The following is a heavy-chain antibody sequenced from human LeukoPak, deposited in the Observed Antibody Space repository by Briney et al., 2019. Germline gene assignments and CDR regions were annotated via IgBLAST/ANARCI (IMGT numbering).Heavy chain of an antibody. V-gene: IGHV3-7*03. CDR2: IKQDGSEK. D-gene: IGHD2-15*01. J-gene: IGHJ4*02. CDR1: GFTFSSYW. CDR3: AKERGDYFDY. Sequence: GGSLRLSCAAYGFTFSSYWMTWVRQAPGKGLEWVANIKQDGSEKYYVDSVKGRFTISRDNAKNSLYLQMNSLRAEDTAVYYCAKERGDYFDYWGQGTLVTVSS.